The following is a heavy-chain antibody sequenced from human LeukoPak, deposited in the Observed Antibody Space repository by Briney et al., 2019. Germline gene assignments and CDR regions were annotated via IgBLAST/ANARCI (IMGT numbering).Heavy chain of an antibody. CDR2: IWYDGTNK. CDR1: GFTFSSYG. D-gene: IGHD3-22*01. Sequence: GGSLRLSCVASGFTFSSYGMHWVRQAPGKGLEWVSFIWYDGTNKYYANSVRGRFTISRDNSKNTQYLQMNSLRAEDTAVYYCARDLLLSYYNSSGFAYWGQGTLVTVSS. V-gene: IGHV3-30*02. J-gene: IGHJ4*02. CDR3: ARDLLLSYYNSSGFAY.